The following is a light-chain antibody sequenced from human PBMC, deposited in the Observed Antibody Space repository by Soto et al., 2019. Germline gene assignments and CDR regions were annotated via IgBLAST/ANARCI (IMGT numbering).Light chain of an antibody. CDR1: QSVSSSY. V-gene: IGKV3-20*01. J-gene: IGKJ3*01. Sequence: EIVLTQSPGTLSLSPGERATLSCRASQSVSSSYLAWYQQKPGQAPRLLIYGASSRATGIPDRFSGSGSGTDLTLTISRLEPEDFAVYSCQQYGSSPPFTFGPGTKVDIK. CDR2: GAS. CDR3: QQYGSSPPFT.